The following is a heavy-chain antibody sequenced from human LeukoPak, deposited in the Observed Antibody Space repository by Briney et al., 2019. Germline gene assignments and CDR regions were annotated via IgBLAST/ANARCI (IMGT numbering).Heavy chain of an antibody. CDR1: GGSISSDY. J-gene: IGHJ4*02. D-gene: IGHD3-10*01. Sequence: SETLSLTCTVSGGSISSDYWSWIRQPPGRGLGWIGYIYYSGSTNYNPSLKSRVTISVDTSRNQFSLKLSSVTAADTAVYYCARETYYYGSGSYSPDYWGQGTLVTVSS. V-gene: IGHV4-59*01. CDR3: ARETYYYGSGSYSPDY. CDR2: IYYSGST.